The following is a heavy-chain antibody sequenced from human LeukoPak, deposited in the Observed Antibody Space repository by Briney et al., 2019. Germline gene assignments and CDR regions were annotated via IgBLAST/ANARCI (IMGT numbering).Heavy chain of an antibody. CDR2: ISYGGSNK. CDR1: GFTFSSYG. J-gene: IGHJ6*02. Sequence: GRSPRLSFAASGFTFSSYGMDCVSQAPRKWLGWVAAISYGGSNKYYADTVKGRFTISRDNSKNTMYLQMNSLRAEETAVYYCAKGYYDILTGYRPYYYYGMDVWGQGTTVSVSS. V-gene: IGHV3-30*18. D-gene: IGHD3-9*01. CDR3: AKGYYDILTGYRPYYYYGMDV.